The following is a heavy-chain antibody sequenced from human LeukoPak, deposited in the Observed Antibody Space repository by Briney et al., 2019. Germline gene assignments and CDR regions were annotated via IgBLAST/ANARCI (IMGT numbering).Heavy chain of an antibody. Sequence: GGSLRLSCAASGFTFSTYSMNWVRQAPGKGLEWVSSISRSSSHIYFADSVKGRFTISRDNAKNSLYLQVNSLRTEDTAVYYCAREVAAADDCWGQGTLVTVSS. CDR2: ISRSSSHI. CDR3: AREVAAADDC. V-gene: IGHV3-21*06. CDR1: GFTFSTYS. D-gene: IGHD6-13*01. J-gene: IGHJ4*02.